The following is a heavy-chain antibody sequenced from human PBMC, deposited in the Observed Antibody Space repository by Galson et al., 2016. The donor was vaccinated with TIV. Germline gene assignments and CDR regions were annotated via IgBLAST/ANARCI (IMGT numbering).Heavy chain of an antibody. CDR3: VRYSPSRLTGTTLFDY. CDR1: GFTFTNYG. D-gene: IGHD1-7*01. J-gene: IGHJ4*02. CDR2: IWYDGSKT. V-gene: IGHV3-33*01. Sequence: SLRLSCAASGFTFTNYGMHWVRQAPGKGLEWVALIWYDGSKTYYVDSVKGRFTISRDISKNKLFLQMNSLRAEDTALYYCVRYSPSRLTGTTLFDYWGQGALVTVSS.